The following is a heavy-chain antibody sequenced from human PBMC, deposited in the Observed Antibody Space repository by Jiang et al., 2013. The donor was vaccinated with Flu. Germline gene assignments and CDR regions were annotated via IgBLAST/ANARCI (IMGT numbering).Heavy chain of an antibody. V-gene: IGHV1-46*03. J-gene: IGHJ4*02. Sequence: GAEVKKPGASVKVSCKASGYTFTNYYIHWVRQAPGQGLEWMGIINPSGGNTNYAQKFQGRVSMTRDTSTSSVYMELSSLRSDDTAVYYCARDHEWGSADYFDYWGQGTLVTVSS. CDR1: GYTFTNYY. D-gene: IGHD1-26*01. CDR3: ARDHEWGSADYFDY. CDR2: INPSGGNT.